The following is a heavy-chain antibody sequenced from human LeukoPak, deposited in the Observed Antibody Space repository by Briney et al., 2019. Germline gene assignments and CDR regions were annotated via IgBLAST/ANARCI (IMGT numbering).Heavy chain of an antibody. V-gene: IGHV1-69*13. CDR2: IIPIFGTA. J-gene: IGHJ4*02. D-gene: IGHD3-22*01. CDR1: GGTFSSYA. Sequence: SVKVSCKASGGTFSSYAISWVRQAPGQGLECMGGIIPIFGTANYAQKFQGRVTITADESTSTAYMELSSLRSEDTAVYYCARGYYDSSGYHYRGYFDYWGQGTLVTVSS. CDR3: ARGYYDSSGYHYRGYFDY.